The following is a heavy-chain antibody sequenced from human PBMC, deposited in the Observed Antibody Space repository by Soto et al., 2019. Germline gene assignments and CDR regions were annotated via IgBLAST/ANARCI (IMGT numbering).Heavy chain of an antibody. CDR3: ARYGADCSSTSCYGYWFDP. J-gene: IGHJ5*02. D-gene: IGHD2-2*01. CDR1: GGSISSGGYY. CDR2: IYYSGST. V-gene: IGHV4-31*03. Sequence: SETLSLTCTVSGGSISSGGYYWSRIRQHPGKGLEWIGYIYYSGSTYYNPSLKSRVTISVDTSKNQFSLKLSSVTAADTAVYYCARYGADCSSTSCYGYWFDPWGQGTLVTVSS.